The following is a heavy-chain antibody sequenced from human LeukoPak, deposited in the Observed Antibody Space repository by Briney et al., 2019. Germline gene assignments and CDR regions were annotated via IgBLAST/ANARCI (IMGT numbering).Heavy chain of an antibody. CDR2: INHSGST. Sequence: LTCAVYGGSFSGYYWSWIRQPPGKGLEWIGEINHSGSTNYNPSLKSRVTISVDTSKNQFSLKLSSVTAADTAVYYCARAQWLLDYWGQGTLVTVSS. CDR1: GGSFSGYY. CDR3: ARAQWLLDY. J-gene: IGHJ4*02. D-gene: IGHD5-12*01. V-gene: IGHV4-34*01.